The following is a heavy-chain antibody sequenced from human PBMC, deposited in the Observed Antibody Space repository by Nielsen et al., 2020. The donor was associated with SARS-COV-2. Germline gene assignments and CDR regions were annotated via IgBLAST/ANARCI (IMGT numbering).Heavy chain of an antibody. D-gene: IGHD1-7*01. CDR2: IIPVFGTP. CDR3: AKGERELDP. J-gene: IGHJ5*02. CDR1: GYSFTDLS. Sequence: SVKVSCKVSGYSFTDLSMHWVRLAAGKGLEWMGGIIPVFGTPSYAQKFQGRVTITADNFTSTAYMELTSLRYEDTAVYSCAKGERELDPWGQGTLVTVSS. V-gene: IGHV1-69*06.